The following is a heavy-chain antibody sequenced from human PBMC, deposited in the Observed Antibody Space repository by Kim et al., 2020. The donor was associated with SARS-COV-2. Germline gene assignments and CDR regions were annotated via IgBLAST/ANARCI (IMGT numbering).Heavy chain of an antibody. D-gene: IGHD3-22*01. J-gene: IGHJ4*02. V-gene: IGHV1-2*06. CDR1: GFTFIAYF. CDR2: FSPYNGDT. Sequence: ASVKVSCKASGFTFIAYFIHWWRQAPGLGLQWMGRFSPYNGDTIYPQNFRGRVTMTSDTSITTAYLELRNLKSDDTAIYFCARVATNYQNNGYSDYWGQGTLVTVAS. CDR3: ARVATNYQNNGYSDY.